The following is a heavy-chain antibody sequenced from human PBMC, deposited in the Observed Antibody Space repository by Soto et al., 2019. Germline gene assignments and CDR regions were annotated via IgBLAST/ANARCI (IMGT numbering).Heavy chain of an antibody. V-gene: IGHV4-30-2*01. Sequence: SETLSLTCAVSGGSISSDGYSWSWIRQPPGKGLEWIGYIYHSGSTYYNPSLKSRVTISVDRSKSQFSLNLSSVTAADTAVYYCARGHLSVVPAAADNWFDPWGQGTLVTVSS. CDR2: IYHSGST. J-gene: IGHJ5*02. CDR1: GGSISSDGYS. D-gene: IGHD2-2*01. CDR3: ARGHLSVVPAAADNWFDP.